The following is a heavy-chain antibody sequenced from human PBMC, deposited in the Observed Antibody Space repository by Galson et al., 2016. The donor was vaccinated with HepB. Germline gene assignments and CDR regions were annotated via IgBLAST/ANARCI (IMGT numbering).Heavy chain of an antibody. CDR1: GFTFSTYW. CDR2: IKQDGSEN. J-gene: IGHJ3*02. D-gene: IGHD6-19*01. Sequence: SLRLSCAASGFTFSTYWMSWVRQAPGKGLEWVTNIKQDGSENNYVGSVEDRFAISRDNAKNSLYLHMTSLRVEDTAIYYCAIGLAVPETQNVFDIWGQGTMVTVSS. CDR3: AIGLAVPETQNVFDI. V-gene: IGHV3-7*01.